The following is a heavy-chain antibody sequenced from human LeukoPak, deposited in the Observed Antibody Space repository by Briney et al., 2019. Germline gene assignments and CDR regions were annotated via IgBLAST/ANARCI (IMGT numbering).Heavy chain of an antibody. CDR3: AKDPYNMAVANTNGWFDP. J-gene: IGHJ5*02. D-gene: IGHD6-19*01. Sequence: SETLSLTCTVSGGSISSYYWSWIRQPPGKGLEWIGYIYYSGSTNYNPSLKSRVTISVDTSKNQFSLKLSSVTAADTAVYYCAKDPYNMAVANTNGWFDPWGQGTLVTVSS. CDR1: GGSISSYY. CDR2: IYYSGST. V-gene: IGHV4-59*01.